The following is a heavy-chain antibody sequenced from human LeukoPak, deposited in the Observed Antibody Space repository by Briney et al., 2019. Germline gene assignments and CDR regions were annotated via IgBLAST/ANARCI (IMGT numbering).Heavy chain of an antibody. CDR1: GFTFSSYW. CDR2: INSDGSST. V-gene: IGHV3-74*01. CDR3: ARYTVTTAAFDI. Sequence: GGSLRLSCAASGFTFSSYWMHWVRQAPGKGLVWVSRINSDGSSTSYADSVKGRFTISRDNAKNTLYLQMSSLRAEDTAVYYCARYTVTTAAFDIWGQGTMVTVSS. D-gene: IGHD4-17*01. J-gene: IGHJ3*02.